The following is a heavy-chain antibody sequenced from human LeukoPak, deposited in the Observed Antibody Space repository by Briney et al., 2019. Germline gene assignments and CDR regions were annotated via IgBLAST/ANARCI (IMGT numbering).Heavy chain of an antibody. V-gene: IGHV3-74*01. Sequence: GGSLRLSCAASGFAFSSYWMHWVRQGPGKGLVWVSRANGDGSDTSYADSVKGRFTISRDNAKNTLYLQMNSLRAEDTAVYYCARDRFDSSGYGTFDYWGQGTLVTVSS. CDR1: GFAFSSYW. CDR2: ANGDGSDT. J-gene: IGHJ4*02. D-gene: IGHD3-22*01. CDR3: ARDRFDSSGYGTFDY.